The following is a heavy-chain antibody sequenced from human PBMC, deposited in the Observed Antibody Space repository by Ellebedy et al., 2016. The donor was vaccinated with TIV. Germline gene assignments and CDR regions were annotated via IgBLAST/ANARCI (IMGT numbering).Heavy chain of an antibody. D-gene: IGHD3-10*01. CDR1: GYSFTSYW. V-gene: IGHV5-51*01. CDR2: IYPGDSDT. Sequence: GESLKISXKGSGYSFTSYWIGWVRQMPGKGLEWMGIIYPGDSDTRYSPSFQGQVTISADKSISTAYLQWSSLKASDTATYYCARLTMVRGVIITLDYGMDVWGQGTTVTVSS. J-gene: IGHJ6*02. CDR3: ARLTMVRGVIITLDYGMDV.